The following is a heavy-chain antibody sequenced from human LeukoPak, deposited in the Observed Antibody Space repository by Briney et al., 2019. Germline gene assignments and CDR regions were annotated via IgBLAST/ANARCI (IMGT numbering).Heavy chain of an antibody. J-gene: IGHJ4*02. Sequence: TLSLTCAVYGGSFSGYYWSWIRQPPGKGLEWIGEINHSGSTNYNPSLKSRVTISVDTSKNQFSLKLSSVTAADTAVYYCARVEVRGVKGFDYWGQGTLVTVSS. CDR3: ARVEVRGVKGFDY. D-gene: IGHD3-10*01. CDR2: INHSGST. V-gene: IGHV4-34*01. CDR1: GGSFSGYY.